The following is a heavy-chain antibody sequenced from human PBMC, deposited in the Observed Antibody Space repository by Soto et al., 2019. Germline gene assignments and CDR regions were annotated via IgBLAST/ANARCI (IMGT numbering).Heavy chain of an antibody. D-gene: IGHD3-16*01. CDR2: ISPYTGNT. Sequence: QVQLVQSGDEVKKPGASVKVSCKASGYIFVNYGIAWVRQATGQGLEWMGWISPYTGNTHSATKVQGRLTMTTDTSTSTAYMDLGILTSDDTAVYYCVMVDNYVTPTPQDVWGQGTTGTVSS. V-gene: IGHV1-18*01. CDR1: GYIFVNYG. J-gene: IGHJ6*02. CDR3: VMVDNYVTPTPQDV.